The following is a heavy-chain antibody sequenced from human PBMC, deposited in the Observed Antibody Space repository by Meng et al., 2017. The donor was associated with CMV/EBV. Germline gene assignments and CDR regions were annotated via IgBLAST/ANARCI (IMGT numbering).Heavy chain of an antibody. CDR3: ARGFVRQKVVPAARSSYYYYGMDV. J-gene: IGHJ6*02. V-gene: IGHV4-34*01. Sequence: GSLRLSCAVYGGSFSGYYWSWIRQPPGKGLEWIGEINHSGSTNYNPSLKSRVTISVDTSKNQFSLKLSSVTAADTAVYYCARGFVRQKVVPAARSSYYYYGMDVWGQGTTVTVSS. CDR1: GGSFSGYY. CDR2: INHSGST. D-gene: IGHD2-2*01.